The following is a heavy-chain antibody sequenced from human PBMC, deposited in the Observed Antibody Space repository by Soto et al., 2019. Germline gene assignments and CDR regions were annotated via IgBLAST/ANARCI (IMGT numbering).Heavy chain of an antibody. Sequence: QITLKESGPTLVKPTQTLTLTCTFSGFSLSTSGVGVGWIRPPPGKALEWLAVIYWADDKRYSPSLKTRLTITKDTSKSQVVLTMTNMDPVDTATYYCAHRRVYYAMDVWGQGTTVTVSS. V-gene: IGHV2-5*02. CDR3: AHRRVYYAMDV. CDR1: GFSLSTSGVG. J-gene: IGHJ6*02. CDR2: IYWADDK.